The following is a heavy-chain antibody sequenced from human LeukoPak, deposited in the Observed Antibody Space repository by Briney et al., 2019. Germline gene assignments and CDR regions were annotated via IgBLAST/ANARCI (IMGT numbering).Heavy chain of an antibody. CDR1: GFTFTDYA. CDR2: INAGNGHT. CDR3: ARGLWFATLVGYYFDY. D-gene: IGHD3-10*01. Sequence: ASVKVSCKASGFTFTDYALQWVRQAPGQRLEWMGWINAGNGHTRYSQNFQGRVTITRDTSASTVYMELNSLRSEGTAVYYCARGLWFATLVGYYFDYWGQGTLVTVSS. V-gene: IGHV1-3*01. J-gene: IGHJ4*02.